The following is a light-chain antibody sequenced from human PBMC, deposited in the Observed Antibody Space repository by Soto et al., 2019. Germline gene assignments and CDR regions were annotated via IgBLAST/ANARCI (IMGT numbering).Light chain of an antibody. V-gene: IGLV2-11*01. CDR2: DVS. CDR3: CSYGGSYTWV. CDR1: SGDVGGYNF. J-gene: IGLJ3*02. Sequence: QSALTQPRSVSGSPGQSVTISCTGASGDVGGYNFVSWYQQHPGKAPTLMIFDVSQRPSGVPDRFSGSESGNTASLTISGLQAEDEADYYCCSYGGSYTWVFGGGTKLTVL.